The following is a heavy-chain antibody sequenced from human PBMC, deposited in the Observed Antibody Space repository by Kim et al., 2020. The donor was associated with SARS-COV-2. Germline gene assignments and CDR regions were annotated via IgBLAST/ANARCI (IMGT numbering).Heavy chain of an antibody. J-gene: IGHJ4*02. D-gene: IGHD6-13*01. CDR2: ISGRGNST. Sequence: GGSLRLSCAASRFSFSSFAMSWVRQAPGKGLEWVSAISGRGNSTNYADSVKGRFTISRDNSKSTLYLQMSSLWAEDTAVYYCAKDGRYTTSWLHFDSWGQGTLVTVSS. CDR1: RFSFSSFA. V-gene: IGHV3-23*01. CDR3: AKDGRYTTSWLHFDS.